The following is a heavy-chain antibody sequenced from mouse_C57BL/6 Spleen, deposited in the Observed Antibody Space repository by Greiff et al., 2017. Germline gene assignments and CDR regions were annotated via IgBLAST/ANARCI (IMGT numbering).Heavy chain of an antibody. Sequence: VKLMESGPGLVQPSQSLSITCTVSGFSLTSYGVHWVRQSPGKGLEWLGVIWSGGSTDYNAAFISRLSISKDNSKSQVFFKMNSLQADDTAIYYCARHYDRYFDVWGTGTTVTVSS. CDR1: GFSLTSYG. V-gene: IGHV2-2*01. J-gene: IGHJ1*03. D-gene: IGHD2-4*01. CDR3: ARHYDRYFDV. CDR2: IWSGGST.